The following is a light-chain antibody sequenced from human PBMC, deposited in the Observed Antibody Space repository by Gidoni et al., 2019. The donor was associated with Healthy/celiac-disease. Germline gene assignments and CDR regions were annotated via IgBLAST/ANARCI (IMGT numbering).Light chain of an antibody. CDR1: SSNIGSNT. Sequence: QSVLTQPPSASGTPGQRVTISCSGSSSNIGSNTVNWYQQLPGTAPKLLIYSNNQRPSGVPDRFSVSKSGTSASLAISGLQSEDEADYYCAAWDDSLNASYVFGTGTKVTGL. V-gene: IGLV1-44*01. J-gene: IGLJ1*01. CDR3: AAWDDSLNASYV. CDR2: SNN.